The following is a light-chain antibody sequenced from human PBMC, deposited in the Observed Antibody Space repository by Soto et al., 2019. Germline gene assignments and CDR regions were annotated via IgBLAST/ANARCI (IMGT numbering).Light chain of an antibody. CDR1: SSNIGAGYD. V-gene: IGLV1-40*01. CDR2: GNS. CDR3: QSYDSSLSGSKV. J-gene: IGLJ2*01. Sequence: QSVLTQPPSGSGAPGQRVPIPCTGSSSNIGAGYDVHWYQQLPGTAPKLLIYGNSNRPSGVPDRFSGSKSGTSASLAITGLQAEDEADYYCQSYDSSLSGSKVFGGGTKLTVL.